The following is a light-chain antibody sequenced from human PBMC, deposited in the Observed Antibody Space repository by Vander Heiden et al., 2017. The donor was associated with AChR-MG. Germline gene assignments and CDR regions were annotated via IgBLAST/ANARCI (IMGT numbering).Light chain of an antibody. CDR3: QTWDSGIPYV. V-gene: IGLV4-69*01. CDR2: LNRDGSH. CDR1: NGRRTYA. Sequence: QVVLTQSPSASASLGASVKLTCTLTNGRRTYAIAWHQQQPEKGPRYLIKLNRDGSHTKGVGIPDRFSVSRSGTESYLTISSLQSEEEADYYCQTWDSGIPYVFGTGTKLTVL. J-gene: IGLJ1*01.